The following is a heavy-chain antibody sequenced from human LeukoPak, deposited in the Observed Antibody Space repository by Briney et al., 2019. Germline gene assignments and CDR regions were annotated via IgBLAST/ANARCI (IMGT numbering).Heavy chain of an antibody. CDR3: ANVKANPRPLDY. V-gene: IGHV3-23*01. CDR2: ISGSGGST. J-gene: IGHJ4*02. CDR1: GFTFISYA. Sequence: PGGSLRLSCAASGFTFISYAMSWVRQAPGKGLEWVSAISGSGGSTYYADSVKGRFTISRDNSKNTLYLQMNNLRAEDTAVYYCANVKANPRPLDYWGQGTLVTVSS.